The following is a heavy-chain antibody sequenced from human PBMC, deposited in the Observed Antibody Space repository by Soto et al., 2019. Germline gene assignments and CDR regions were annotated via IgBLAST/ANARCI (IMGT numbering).Heavy chain of an antibody. CDR2: ISWNSGSI. Sequence: PGGSLRLSCAASGFTFDDYAMHWVRQAPGKGLEWVSGISWNSGSIGYADSVKGRFTISRDNAKNSLYLQMNSLRAEDTALYYCAKDLSGVAVAGTGFDYWGQGTLVTVS. D-gene: IGHD6-19*01. V-gene: IGHV3-9*01. CDR3: AKDLSGVAVAGTGFDY. J-gene: IGHJ4*02. CDR1: GFTFDDYA.